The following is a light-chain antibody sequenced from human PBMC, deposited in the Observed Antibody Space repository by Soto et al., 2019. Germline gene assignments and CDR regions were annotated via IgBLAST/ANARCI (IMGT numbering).Light chain of an antibody. CDR1: SSDVGGYNY. V-gene: IGLV2-14*01. Sequence: QSALTQPASVSGSPGPSITISCTGTSSDVGGYNYVSWYQQHPGKAPKLMIYDVSNRPSGVSNRFSGSKSGNTASLTISGLQAEDEADYYCSSYTSSRTVLFGGGTQLTVL. CDR2: DVS. J-gene: IGLJ2*01. CDR3: SSYTSSRTVL.